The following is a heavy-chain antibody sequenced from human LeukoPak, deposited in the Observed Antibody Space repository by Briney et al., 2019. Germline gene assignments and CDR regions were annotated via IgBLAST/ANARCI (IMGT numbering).Heavy chain of an antibody. CDR2: IYPGDSDT. CDR1: GYSFTSYW. D-gene: IGHD3-22*01. V-gene: IGHV5-51*01. CDR3: ARPLDYYDSSGYYGAFDI. J-gene: IGHJ3*02. Sequence: GESLKISCKGSGYSFTSYWIGWVRPMPGKGLEWMGIIYPGDSDTRYSPSFQGQVTISADKSISAASLQWSSLKASDTAMYYCARPLDYYDSSGYYGAFDIWGQGTMVTVSS.